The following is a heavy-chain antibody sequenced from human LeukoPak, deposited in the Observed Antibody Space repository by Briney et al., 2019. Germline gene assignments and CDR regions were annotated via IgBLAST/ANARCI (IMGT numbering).Heavy chain of an antibody. Sequence: ASVKVSCKASGYTFTGYYMHWVRQAPGRGLEWMGWINPNSGGTNYAQKFQGRVTMTRDTSISTAYMELSRLRSDDTAVYYCARSFIAAAGTIVYWGQGTLVTVSS. V-gene: IGHV1-2*02. CDR3: ARSFIAAAGTIVY. CDR1: GYTFTGYY. D-gene: IGHD6-13*01. CDR2: INPNSGGT. J-gene: IGHJ4*02.